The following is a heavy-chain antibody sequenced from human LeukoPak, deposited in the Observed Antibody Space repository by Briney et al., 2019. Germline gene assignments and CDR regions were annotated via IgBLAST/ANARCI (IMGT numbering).Heavy chain of an antibody. CDR1: GFTFTTHW. CDR2: IKPDGSDT. V-gene: IGHV3-74*01. CDR3: ARGKYGGYFIDY. Sequence: PGGSLRLSCAASGFTFTTHWIHWVRQAPGKGLVWVSRIKPDGSDTNYADSVKGRFTISRDNGKNTVYLQMNSLRAEDTAVYYCARGKYGGYFIDYWGQGTLVTVSS. J-gene: IGHJ4*02. D-gene: IGHD5-12*01.